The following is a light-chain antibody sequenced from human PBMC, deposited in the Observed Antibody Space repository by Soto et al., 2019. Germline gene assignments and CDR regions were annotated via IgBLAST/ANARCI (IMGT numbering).Light chain of an antibody. CDR3: QQYGSSLPWT. Sequence: ENVLTQSPGTLSLSPGERATVSCRASQNVNNNYLVWYQQRPGQAPGLLIRGASSRAAGVPDRFTGSGSGTDFTLTINRLEPEDFAVYYCQQYGSSLPWTFGQGTKVDIK. CDR2: GAS. CDR1: QNVNNNY. V-gene: IGKV3-20*01. J-gene: IGKJ1*01.